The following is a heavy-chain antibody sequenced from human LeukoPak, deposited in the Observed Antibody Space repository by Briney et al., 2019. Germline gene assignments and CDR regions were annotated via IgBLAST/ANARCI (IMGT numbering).Heavy chain of an antibody. J-gene: IGHJ6*02. Sequence: PGGSLRLSCAASGFTFSSYSMNWVRQAPGKGLEWVSYISSSSSTIYYADSVKGRFTISRDNAKNSLYLQMNSLRAEDTAVYYCAREDYDFWSGYRTYYYYGMDVWGQGTTVTVSS. V-gene: IGHV3-48*01. CDR3: AREDYDFWSGYRTYYYYGMDV. CDR2: ISSSSSTI. D-gene: IGHD3-3*01. CDR1: GFTFSSYS.